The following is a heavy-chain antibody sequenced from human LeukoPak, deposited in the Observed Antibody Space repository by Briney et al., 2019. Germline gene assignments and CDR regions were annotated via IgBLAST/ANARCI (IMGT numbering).Heavy chain of an antibody. D-gene: IGHD1-26*01. J-gene: IGHJ5*02. CDR2: IYHSGST. V-gene: IGHV4-30-2*01. CDR3: AREGARVGMGNGNWFDP. CDR1: GGSISSGGYY. Sequence: PSETLSLTCTVSGGSISSGGYYWSWIRQPPGKGLEWIGYIYHSGSTYYNPSLKSRVTISVDRSKNQFSLKLSSATAADTAVYYCAREGARVGMGNGNWFDPWGQGTLVTVSS.